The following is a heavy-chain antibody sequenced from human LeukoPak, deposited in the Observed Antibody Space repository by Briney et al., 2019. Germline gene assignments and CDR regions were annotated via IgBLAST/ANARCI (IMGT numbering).Heavy chain of an antibody. D-gene: IGHD3-16*01. Sequence: GGSLRLSCAASGFTFSSYSMNWFRQAPGKGLERISSISGRSSHVYYGDSVKGRFSISRDNAMNSVFLQMNSLGVDDTAVYYCGRAFPPLRTASAGDLWGQGTLVTVSS. CDR2: ISGRSSHV. V-gene: IGHV3-21*01. CDR3: GRAFPPLRTASAGDL. J-gene: IGHJ4*02. CDR1: GFTFSSYS.